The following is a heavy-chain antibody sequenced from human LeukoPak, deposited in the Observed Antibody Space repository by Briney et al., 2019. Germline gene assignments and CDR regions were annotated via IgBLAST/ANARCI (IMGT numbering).Heavy chain of an antibody. CDR3: ARGGPDYGSYYYMDV. CDR2: IIPTFGTL. CDR1: GGTFSSLA. Sequence: ASVKVSCKASGGTFSSLAIHWVRQAPGQGLEWMGGIIPTFGTLSYAQNFQGRVTVTADRSTNTAYMELSRLRSDDTAVYYCARGGPDYGSYYYMDVWGKGTTVTVSS. V-gene: IGHV1-69*06. D-gene: IGHD4-17*01. J-gene: IGHJ6*03.